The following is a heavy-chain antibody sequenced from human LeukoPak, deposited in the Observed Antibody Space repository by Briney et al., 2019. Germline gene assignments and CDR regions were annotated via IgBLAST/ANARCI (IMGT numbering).Heavy chain of an antibody. D-gene: IGHD6-13*01. CDR1: GGSISSGRYY. V-gene: IGHV4-61*02. J-gene: IGHJ6*03. CDR3: ARTYSSSWYGVYYYYYMDV. Sequence: SETLSLTCTVSGGSISSGRYYGSWIRQPAGKGLEWIGRIYTSGSTNYNPSLKSRVTISVDTSKNQFSLKLSSVTAADTAVYYCARTYSSSWYGVYYYYYMDVWGKGTTVTISS. CDR2: IYTSGST.